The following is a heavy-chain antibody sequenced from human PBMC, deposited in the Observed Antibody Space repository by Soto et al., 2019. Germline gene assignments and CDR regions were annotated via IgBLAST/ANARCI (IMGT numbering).Heavy chain of an antibody. CDR2: ISWNSGHI. V-gene: IGHV3-9*01. J-gene: IGHJ4*02. Sequence: EVQLVESGGGLVQPGRSLRLSCATSGFTFDDYAMHWVRQPPGKGLEWVSSISWNSGHIGYTDSVKGRFTMSRDNAKNSLYLRMYRLSSEDTALYYCAKGRGDSGYYSLFDYWGQGTLVTVSS. D-gene: IGHD3-22*01. CDR1: GFTFDDYA. CDR3: AKGRGDSGYYSLFDY.